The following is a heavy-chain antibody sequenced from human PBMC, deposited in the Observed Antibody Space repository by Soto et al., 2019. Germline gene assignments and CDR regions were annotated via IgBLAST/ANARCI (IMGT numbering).Heavy chain of an antibody. CDR3: ARARGSADDY. D-gene: IGHD3-10*01. Sequence: QVQLVQSGAEVKKPGASVKVSCKASGYTFSSYDINWVRQATGQGLEWMGWVNPNSGNTDYAQKFQGRVTMTTDTSTSAAFMELTSLRSEDTAIYYGARARGSADDYWGQGTRVTVSS. CDR2: VNPNSGNT. J-gene: IGHJ4*02. CDR1: GYTFSSYD. V-gene: IGHV1-8*01.